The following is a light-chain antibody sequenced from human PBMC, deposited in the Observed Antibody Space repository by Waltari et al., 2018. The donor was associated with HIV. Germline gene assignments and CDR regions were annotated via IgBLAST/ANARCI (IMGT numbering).Light chain of an antibody. CDR3: QVWDRSSDHVV. V-gene: IGLV3-21*04. J-gene: IGLJ2*01. CDR2: YDV. CDR1: NIGGKS. Sequence: SYVLAQPPSVSVAPGKPATITCWGNNIGGKSVHWYQQKPGQAPVLVIYYDVDRPSGIPERFSGSNTGNTATLTISRVEAGDEADYYCQVWDRSSDHVVFGGGTKLTVL.